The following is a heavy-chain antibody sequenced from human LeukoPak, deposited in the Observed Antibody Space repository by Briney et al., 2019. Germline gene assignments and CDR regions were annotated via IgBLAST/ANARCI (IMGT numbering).Heavy chain of an antibody. V-gene: IGHV3-30-3*01. CDR3: ARAATIVVVIAYYFDY. CDR1: GFTFSSYA. CDR2: ISYDGSNK. Sequence: GRSLRLSCAASGFTFSSYAMHWVRQAPGKGLEWVAVISYDGSNKYYADSVKGRFTISRDNSKNTLYLQMNSLRAEDTAVYYCARAATIVVVIAYYFDYWGQGTLVTVSS. D-gene: IGHD3-22*01. J-gene: IGHJ4*02.